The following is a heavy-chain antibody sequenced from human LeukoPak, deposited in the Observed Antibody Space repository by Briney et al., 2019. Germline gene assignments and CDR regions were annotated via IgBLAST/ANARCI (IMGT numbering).Heavy chain of an antibody. CDR3: ARDTTSQYGMDV. CDR1: GGSFSGYY. CDR2: INHSGST. D-gene: IGHD1-14*01. J-gene: IGHJ6*02. V-gene: IGHV4-34*01. Sequence: PSETLSLTCAVYGGSFSGYYWSWIRQPPGRGPEWIGEINHSGSTNYNPSLKSRVTISVDTSKNQFSLKLSSVTAADTAVYYCARDTTSQYGMDVWGQGTTVTVSS.